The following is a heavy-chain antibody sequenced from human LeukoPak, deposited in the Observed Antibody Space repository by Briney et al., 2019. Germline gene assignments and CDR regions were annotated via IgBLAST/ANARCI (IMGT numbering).Heavy chain of an antibody. Sequence: SETLSLTCAVYGGSFSGYYWSWIRQPPGMGLEWIGYIYYSGSTNYNPSLKGRVTISVDTSKSQFSLKLTSVTAADTAVYYCARQGDYRYPFDSWGQGTLVTVSS. V-gene: IGHV4-59*08. CDR3: ARQGDYRYPFDS. CDR1: GGSFSGYY. J-gene: IGHJ4*02. D-gene: IGHD3-16*02. CDR2: IYYSGST.